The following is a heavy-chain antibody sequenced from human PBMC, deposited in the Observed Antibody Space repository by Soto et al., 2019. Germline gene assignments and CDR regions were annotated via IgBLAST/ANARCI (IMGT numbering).Heavy chain of an antibody. D-gene: IGHD1-26*01. Sequence: VQLVQSGAEVKNPGSSVKVSCQAPVGTFSRYAISWVRQAPVQGLEWMGGIIPIFGTAHYSQKFQGRATIPADEATSTAYLELSRLRSEDTGVYYCARSRELRYCYYGMDVWGQGTTVRVSS. V-gene: IGHV1-69*01. J-gene: IGHJ6*02. CDR3: ARSRELRYCYYGMDV. CDR2: IIPIFGTA. CDR1: VGTFSRYA.